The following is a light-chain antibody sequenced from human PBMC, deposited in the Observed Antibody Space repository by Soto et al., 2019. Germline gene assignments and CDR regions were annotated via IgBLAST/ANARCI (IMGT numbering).Light chain of an antibody. J-gene: IGLJ2*01. CDR3: LSADSSGTHVV. CDR2: KDT. Sequence: SYELTQPPSVSVSLGQMARITCSGEALSKKYAYWYRQKPGQFPVLVIYKDTERPSGIPERFSGSISGTIVTLTISGVQAEDEADYYCLSADSSGTHVVFGGGTKVTVL. V-gene: IGLV3-16*01. CDR1: ALSKKY.